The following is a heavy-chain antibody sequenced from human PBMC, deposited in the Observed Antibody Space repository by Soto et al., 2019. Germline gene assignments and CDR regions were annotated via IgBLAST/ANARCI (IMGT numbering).Heavy chain of an antibody. CDR1: GFTFSSYG. Sequence: GGSLRLSCAASGFTFSSYGMHWVRQAPGKGLEWVAVIWYDGSNKYYADSVKGRFTISRDNSKNTLYLQMNSLRAEDTAVYYCARDGYNWKTTRYVNYYYYYMDVWGKGTTVTVSS. D-gene: IGHD1-1*01. V-gene: IGHV3-33*01. J-gene: IGHJ6*03. CDR2: IWYDGSNK. CDR3: ARDGYNWKTTRYVNYYYYYMDV.